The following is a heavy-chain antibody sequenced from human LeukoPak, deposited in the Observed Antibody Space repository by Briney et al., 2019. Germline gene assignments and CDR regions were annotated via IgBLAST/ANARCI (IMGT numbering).Heavy chain of an antibody. Sequence: GGSLRLSCAASGFTFSSYSMNWVRQAPGKGLEWVSSISSSSSYIYYADSVKGRFTISRDNAKNSLYLQMNSLRAEDTAVYYCARVRDGYNGLFDYWGQGTLVTVSS. CDR3: ARVRDGYNGLFDY. D-gene: IGHD5-24*01. CDR1: GFTFSSYS. CDR2: ISSSSSYI. J-gene: IGHJ4*02. V-gene: IGHV3-21*01.